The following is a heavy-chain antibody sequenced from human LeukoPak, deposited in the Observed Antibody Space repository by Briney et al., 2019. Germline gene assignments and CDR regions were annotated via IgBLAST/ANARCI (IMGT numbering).Heavy chain of an antibody. CDR2: IIPIFGTA. CDR3: ARTLSGYSSSWYRNYFDY. CDR1: GGTFSSYA. V-gene: IGHV1-69*06. Sequence: GASVKVSCKASGGTFSSYAISWVRQAPGQGLEWMGGIIPIFGTANYAQKFQGRVTITADRSTSTAYMELSSLRSEDTAVYYCARTLSGYSSSWYRNYFDYWGQGTLVTVSS. J-gene: IGHJ4*02. D-gene: IGHD6-13*01.